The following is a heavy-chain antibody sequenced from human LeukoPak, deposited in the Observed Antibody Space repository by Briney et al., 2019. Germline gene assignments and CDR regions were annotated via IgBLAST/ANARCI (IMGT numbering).Heavy chain of an antibody. CDR3: ARKRFLEWLPAPYYFDY. CDR1: GGSFSGYY. Sequence: PSETLSLTCAVYGGSFSGYYWSWIRQPPGKGLEWIGEINHSGSTNYNPSLKSRVTISVDTSKNQFSLKLSSVTAADTAVYYCARKRFLEWLPAPYYFDYWGQGTLVTVSS. J-gene: IGHJ4*02. D-gene: IGHD3-3*01. CDR2: INHSGST. V-gene: IGHV4-34*01.